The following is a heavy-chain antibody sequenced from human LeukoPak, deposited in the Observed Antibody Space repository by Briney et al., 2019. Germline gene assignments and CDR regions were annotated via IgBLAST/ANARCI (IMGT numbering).Heavy chain of an antibody. V-gene: IGHV1-46*01. CDR3: AGAAAVSGFDY. CDR2: INPSGGST. D-gene: IGHD6-13*01. CDR1: GYTFTSYY. Sequence: ASVKVSCKASGYTFTSYYMHWVRQAPGQGLEWMGIINPSGGSTSYAQKFQGRVTMTRDTSTSTVFMELSSLRSEDTAVYYCAGAAAVSGFDYWGQGTLVTVSS. J-gene: IGHJ4*02.